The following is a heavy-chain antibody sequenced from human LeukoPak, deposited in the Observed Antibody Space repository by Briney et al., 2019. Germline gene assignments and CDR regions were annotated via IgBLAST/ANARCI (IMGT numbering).Heavy chain of an antibody. CDR2: ITSDGSTT. CDR3: ARGWEQQGVGAFHV. D-gene: IGHD1/OR15-1a*01. Sequence: GGSLRLSCFASGFSFSIYWMHWVRQAPGKGLVWVSRITSDGSTTNYADSVEGRFTISRDNAKNTLFLQRNSLRAEDTAVYYCARGWEQQGVGAFHVWGQGTMVTVSS. V-gene: IGHV3-74*01. CDR1: GFSFSIYW. J-gene: IGHJ3*01.